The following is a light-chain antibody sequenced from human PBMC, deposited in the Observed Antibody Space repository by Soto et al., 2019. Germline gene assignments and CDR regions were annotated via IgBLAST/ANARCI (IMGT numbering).Light chain of an antibody. V-gene: IGLV1-51*02. CDR1: TSNVGNNY. Sequence: QSVLTQPPSVTAAPEQKVTISFFGSTSNVGNNYVSWYQHLPGTTPKPHIFENDKRPSGIPDRFSGSESGASATLGITGLQTGDEADYYSGALDSSLRSMLFGGGTTVTVL. J-gene: IGLJ2*01. CDR3: GALDSSLRSML. CDR2: END.